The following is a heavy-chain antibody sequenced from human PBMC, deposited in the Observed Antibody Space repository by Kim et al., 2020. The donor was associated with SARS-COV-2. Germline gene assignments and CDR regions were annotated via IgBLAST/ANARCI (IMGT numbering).Heavy chain of an antibody. CDR2: IYYSGST. CDR1: GGSISSSSYY. J-gene: IGHJ4*02. D-gene: IGHD3-16*01. V-gene: IGHV4-39*01. Sequence: SETLSLTCTVSGGSISSSSYYWGWIRQPPGKGLEWIGSIYYSGSTYYNPSLKSRVTISVDTSKNQFSLKLSSVTAADTAVYYCARRPGGRDGGFDYWGQGTLVTVSS. CDR3: ARRPGGRDGGFDY.